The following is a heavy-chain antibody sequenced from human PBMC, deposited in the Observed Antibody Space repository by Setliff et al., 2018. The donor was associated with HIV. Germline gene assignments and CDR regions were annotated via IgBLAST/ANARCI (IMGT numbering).Heavy chain of an antibody. V-gene: IGHV4-61*01. D-gene: IGHD5-12*01. J-gene: IGHJ3*02. CDR2: IYKSGST. CDR3: ARVVPREVAPGGFDI. CDR1: GDSISSGSYY. Sequence: PSETLSLTCAVSGDSISSGSYYCSWIRQPAGKGLEWIGYIYKSGSTNYKASLKNRVTISVDTSKNQFSLKLTSVTAADTAVYFCARVVPREVAPGGFDIWGQGTMVTVSS.